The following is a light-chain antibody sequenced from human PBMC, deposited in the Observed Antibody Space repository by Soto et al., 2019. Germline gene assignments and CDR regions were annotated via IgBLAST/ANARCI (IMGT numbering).Light chain of an antibody. CDR2: GAS. J-gene: IGKJ1*01. CDR3: QQYVPSPPSWT. CDR1: QSVSSSY. Sequence: ETVLTQSPGTLSLSPGEGATLSCRASQSVSSSYLAWYQQKPGQTPRLLIYGASNRATGIPDRFSGSGSGTDFTLTITSLEPEAFAVYYCQQYVPSPPSWTFGQGTKVEIK. V-gene: IGKV3-20*01.